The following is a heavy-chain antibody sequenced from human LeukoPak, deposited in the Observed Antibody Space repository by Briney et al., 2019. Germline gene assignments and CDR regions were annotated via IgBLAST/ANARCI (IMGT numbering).Heavy chain of an antibody. Sequence: PGRSLRLSCAASGFTFSSYSMNWVRQAPGKGLEWVSSISSSSSYIYYADSVKGRFPISRDNAKTSLYLQWNSLRAEDTAVYYCARIAETGYGSGSYYNFYYYHGMDVWGQGTTVTVSS. CDR3: ARIAETGYGSGSYYNFYYYHGMDV. J-gene: IGHJ6*02. CDR2: ISSSSSYI. D-gene: IGHD3-10*01. CDR1: GFTFSSYS. V-gene: IGHV3-21*01.